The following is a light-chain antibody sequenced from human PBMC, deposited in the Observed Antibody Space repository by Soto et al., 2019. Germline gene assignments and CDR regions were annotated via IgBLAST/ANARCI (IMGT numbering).Light chain of an antibody. J-gene: IGLJ3*02. CDR3: SSYRSSSTLGV. Sequence: QSALTQPASVSASPGQSITISCTGTSSDIGAYNYVSWYQQHPGKAPKLIIYEVTNRPSGVSDRFSGSKSGNTASLTISGLQAEDEGDYYCSSYRSSSTLGVFGGGTKLTVL. CDR2: EVT. V-gene: IGLV2-14*03. CDR1: SSDIGAYNY.